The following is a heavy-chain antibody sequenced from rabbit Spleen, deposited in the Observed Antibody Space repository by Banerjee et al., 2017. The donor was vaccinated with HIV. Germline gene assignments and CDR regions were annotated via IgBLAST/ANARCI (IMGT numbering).Heavy chain of an antibody. J-gene: IGHJ4*01. CDR3: ARDLVAVIGWNFNL. Sequence: QSLEESGGDLVKPGASLTLTCTASGVSFSSYYMNWVRQAPGKGLEWIACINTITGKSVYASWAKGRFIMSRTSSTTVTLQMTSLTAADTATYFCARDLVAVIGWNFNLWGPGTLVTVS. D-gene: IGHD1-1*01. CDR1: GVSFSSYY. CDR2: INTITGKS. V-gene: IGHV1S40*01.